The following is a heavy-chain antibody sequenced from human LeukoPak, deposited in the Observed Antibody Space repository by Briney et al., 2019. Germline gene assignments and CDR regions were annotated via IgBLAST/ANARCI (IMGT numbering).Heavy chain of an antibody. CDR2: MNPNSGNT. CDR3: LRDIVVVPAAPGWFDP. J-gene: IGHJ5*02. V-gene: IGHV1-8*02. CDR1: GYTFTSYG. D-gene: IGHD2-2*01. Sequence: ASVKVSCKASGYTFTSYGINWVRQATGQGLEWMGWMNPNSGNTGYAQKFQGRVTMTRNTSISTAYMELSSLRSEDTAVYYCLRDIVVVPAAPGWFDPWGQGTLVTVSS.